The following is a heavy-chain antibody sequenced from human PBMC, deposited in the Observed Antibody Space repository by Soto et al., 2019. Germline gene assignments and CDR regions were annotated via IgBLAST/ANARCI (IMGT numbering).Heavy chain of an antibody. CDR1: GFTVSSNY. CDR2: IYSGGST. CDR3: ASTAVWKNAFEI. D-gene: IGHD3-16*01. J-gene: IGHJ3*02. V-gene: IGHV3-53*02. Sequence: EVQLVETGGGLIQPGGSLRLSCAASGFTVSSNYMSWVRQAPGKGLEWVSVIYSGGSTYYADSVRGRFTISRDNSKNTLYLQMNSLRVEDTAVYFCASTAVWKNAFEIWGQGTLVSVSS.